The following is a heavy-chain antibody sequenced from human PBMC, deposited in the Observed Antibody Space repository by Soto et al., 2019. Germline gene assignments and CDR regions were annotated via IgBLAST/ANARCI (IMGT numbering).Heavy chain of an antibody. V-gene: IGHV3-33*01. J-gene: IGHJ2*01. CDR2: IWYDGSNT. Sequence: QVQLVESGGGVVQPGRSLRLSCAASGFMFRNYGMHWVRQAPGKGLEWVALIWYDGSNTFYTDSVKGRFTISRDNSKSKLHLQMNSLRAEDTAVYYCTRDVSSRYFDLWGRGSLVTVSS. CDR3: TRDVSSRYFDL. CDR1: GFMFRNYG.